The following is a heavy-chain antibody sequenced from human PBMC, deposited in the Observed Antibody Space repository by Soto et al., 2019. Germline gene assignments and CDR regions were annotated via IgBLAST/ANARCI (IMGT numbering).Heavy chain of an antibody. Sequence: PAVEVSRKVSGYALTELSMHCVRQAPGKGLEWMGGFDPEDGETIYAQKFQGRVTMTEDTSTDTAYMELSSLRSEDTAVYYCATGVFGGYLPSDYWGQGTLVTVSS. D-gene: IGHD2-15*01. V-gene: IGHV1-24*01. CDR3: ATGVFGGYLPSDY. J-gene: IGHJ4*02. CDR1: GYALTELS. CDR2: FDPEDGET.